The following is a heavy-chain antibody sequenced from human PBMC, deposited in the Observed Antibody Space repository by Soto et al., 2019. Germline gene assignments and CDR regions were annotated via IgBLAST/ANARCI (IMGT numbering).Heavy chain of an antibody. V-gene: IGHV2-5*01. D-gene: IGHD6-13*01. CDR2: IYWNDYK. CDR1: GFSLTTTGVG. J-gene: IGHJ6*02. Sequence: GPTLVNPTQTLTLICTFSGFSLTTTGVGVGWIRQPPGKALEWLALIYWNDYKHYSPSLKSRLTITKDTSKDQVVLTMTNMDPVDTATYYCAHSFKRAATGPFYYYAMDVWGQGTTVTVSS. CDR3: AHSFKRAATGPFYYYAMDV.